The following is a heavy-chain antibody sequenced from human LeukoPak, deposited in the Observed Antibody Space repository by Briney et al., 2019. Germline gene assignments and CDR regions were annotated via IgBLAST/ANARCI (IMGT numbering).Heavy chain of an antibody. Sequence: PSETLSLTCTVSGGSISSYYWSWIRQPPGKGLEWIGYIYYSGSTNYNPSLKSRVTISVDTSKNQFSLKLSSVTAADTAVYYCARNRPTPEMVRGPINYHYYYYYMDVWGKGTTVTVSS. D-gene: IGHD3-10*01. V-gene: IGHV4-59*12. CDR2: IYYSGST. CDR1: GGSISSYY. J-gene: IGHJ6*03. CDR3: ARNRPTPEMVRGPINYHYYYYYMDV.